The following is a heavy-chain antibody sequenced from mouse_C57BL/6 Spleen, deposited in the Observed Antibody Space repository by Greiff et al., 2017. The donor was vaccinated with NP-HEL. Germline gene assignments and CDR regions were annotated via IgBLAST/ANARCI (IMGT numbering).Heavy chain of an antibody. J-gene: IGHJ2*01. CDR2: IYPSDSET. CDR3: ARSHYYYDY. D-gene: IGHD1-1*01. V-gene: IGHV1-61*01. CDR1: GYTFTSYW. Sequence: QVQLQQPGAELVRPGSSVKLSCKASGYTFTSYWMDWVKQRPGQGLEWIGNIYPSDSETHYNQKFKDKATLTVDKSSSTAYMQLSRLTSEDSAVYYCARSHYYYDYWGQGTTLTVSS.